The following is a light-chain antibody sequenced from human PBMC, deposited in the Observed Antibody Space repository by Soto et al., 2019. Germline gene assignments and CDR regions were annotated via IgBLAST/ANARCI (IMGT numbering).Light chain of an antibody. CDR2: DAS. V-gene: IGKV3-11*01. Sequence: EIVLTQSPAPLSLSPGERATLSCRASQSVSSYLAWYQQKSGQAPRLLIYDASNRATGIPGRFSGSGSGTDFTLTISSLEPEDFAVYYCQQRSNWPLTFGGGTKVEIK. CDR1: QSVSSY. J-gene: IGKJ4*01. CDR3: QQRSNWPLT.